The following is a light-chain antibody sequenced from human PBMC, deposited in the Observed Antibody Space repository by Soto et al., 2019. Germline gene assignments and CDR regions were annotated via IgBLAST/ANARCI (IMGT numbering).Light chain of an antibody. CDR2: TAS. J-gene: IGKJ4*01. Sequence: DIQLTQSPSFLSASVGDRVTVTCRASQGINSHLDWYQQKPGKAPKLLIYTASNLQSGVPSRFSGSGSGTEFTLTITSLQPEDFAAYYCQQLNSYPLAFGGGTKVEIK. CDR1: QGINSH. CDR3: QQLNSYPLA. V-gene: IGKV1-9*01.